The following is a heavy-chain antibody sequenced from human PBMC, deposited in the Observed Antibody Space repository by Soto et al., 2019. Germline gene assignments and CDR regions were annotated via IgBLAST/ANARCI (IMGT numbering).Heavy chain of an antibody. V-gene: IGHV3-7*04. CDR2: INLDGSEK. D-gene: IGHD1-26*01. J-gene: IGHJ4*02. CDR1: GFTFSDYW. Sequence: HPGGSLRLSCAASGFTFSDYWMSWVRQTPGKGLEWVGNINLDGSEKYYAGFVKGRFTFSRDNVKNSLYLQMSSLRAEDTAVYYCARDDPIVINRRVSSFDFCGKALLVTVSS. CDR3: ARDDPIVINRRVSSFDF.